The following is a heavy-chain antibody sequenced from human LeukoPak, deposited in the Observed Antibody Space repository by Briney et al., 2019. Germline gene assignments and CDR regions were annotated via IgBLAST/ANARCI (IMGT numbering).Heavy chain of an antibody. V-gene: IGHV3-9*01. CDR1: GFTFDDYA. CDR3: AKDIGYYDSSGSHAPYYYYGMDV. J-gene: IGHJ6*02. D-gene: IGHD3-22*01. Sequence: QSGRSLRLSCAASGFTFDDYAMHWVRQAPGKGLEWVSGISWNSGSIGYADSVKGRFTISRDNAKNSLYLQMNSLRAEDTALYYCAKDIGYYDSSGSHAPYYYYGMDVWGQGTTVTVSS. CDR2: ISWNSGSI.